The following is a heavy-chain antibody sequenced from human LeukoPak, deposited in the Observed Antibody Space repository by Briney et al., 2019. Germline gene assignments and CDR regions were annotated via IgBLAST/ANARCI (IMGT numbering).Heavy chain of an antibody. V-gene: IGHV4-4*02. D-gene: IGHD2-2*01. J-gene: IGHJ4*02. CDR2: IYHSGST. CDR1: GGSISSSNW. Sequence: PSETLSLTCAVSGGSISSSNWWSWVRQPPGKGLEWIGEIYHSGSTNYNPSLKSRVTISVDKSKNQFSLKLDSVTAADTAVYYCARDPHCSSSSCPRDYWGQGTLVIVSS. CDR3: ARDPHCSSSSCPRDY.